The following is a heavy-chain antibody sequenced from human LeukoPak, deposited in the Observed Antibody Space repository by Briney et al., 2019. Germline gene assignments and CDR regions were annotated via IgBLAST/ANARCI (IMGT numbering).Heavy chain of an antibody. CDR3: ARVDWNSGEWFDP. Sequence: ASVKVSCKASGYTFTSYDINWVRQATGQGLGWMGWMNPNSGNTGYAQKFQGRVTMTRNTSISTAYMELSSLRSEDTAVYYCARVDWNSGEWFDPWGQGTLVTVSS. D-gene: IGHD1-7*01. CDR1: GYTFTSYD. CDR2: MNPNSGNT. V-gene: IGHV1-8*01. J-gene: IGHJ5*02.